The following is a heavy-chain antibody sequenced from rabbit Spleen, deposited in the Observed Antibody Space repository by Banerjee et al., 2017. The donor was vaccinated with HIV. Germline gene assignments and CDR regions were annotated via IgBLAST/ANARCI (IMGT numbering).Heavy chain of an antibody. CDR1: GLDFSRYG. V-gene: IGHV1S40*01. Sequence: QSLEESGGGLVKPGASLTLTCIASGLDFSRYGVSWVRQAPGKGLEWIGYIDPIFGSTYYASWAKGRFTIAKTSTTVTLQMTSLTAADTATYFCAKNDWRGWNSFNLWGPGTLVTVS. J-gene: IGHJ4*01. CDR2: IDPIFGST. D-gene: IGHD1-1*01. CDR3: AKNDWRGWNSFNL.